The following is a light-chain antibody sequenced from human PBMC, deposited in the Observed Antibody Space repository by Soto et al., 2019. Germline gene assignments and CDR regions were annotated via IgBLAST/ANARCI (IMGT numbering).Light chain of an antibody. CDR2: KVS. CDR1: QSLAYSDGNTY. Sequence: DVVMTQSPLSLPVTLGQPASISCRSSQSLAYSDGNTYLNWFQQRPGQSPRRLIYKVSKRDSGVPDRFSGSGSCTDFTLRISRVEAEDVGVYYCMQGTHWPPYTFGQGTKLEIK. CDR3: MQGTHWPPYT. J-gene: IGKJ2*01. V-gene: IGKV2-30*01.